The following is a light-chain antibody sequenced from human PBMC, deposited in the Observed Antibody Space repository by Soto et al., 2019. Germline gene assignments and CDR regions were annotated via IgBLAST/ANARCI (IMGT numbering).Light chain of an antibody. Sequence: TVTITCRARQNINNWLAWYQQKPEKVPKLLIYGASTLEDGFPSRFSGSRSGTEFTLTINSLQPDAFATYSFQPYDGYFGQGTRLEIK. CDR3: QPYDGY. J-gene: IGKJ5*01. CDR1: QNINNW. V-gene: IGKV1-5*01. CDR2: GAS.